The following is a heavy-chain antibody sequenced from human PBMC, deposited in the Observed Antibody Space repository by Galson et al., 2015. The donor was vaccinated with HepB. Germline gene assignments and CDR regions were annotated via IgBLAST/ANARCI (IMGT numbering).Heavy chain of an antibody. J-gene: IGHJ3*02. V-gene: IGHV3-48*02. CDR2: ISSSSSTI. CDR3: AREDTMIVEESAFDI. D-gene: IGHD3-22*01. Sequence: SLRLSCAASGFTFSSYSMNWVRQAPGKGLEWVLYISSSSSTIYYADSVKGRFTISRDNAKNSLYLQMNSLRDEDTAVYYCAREDTMIVEESAFDIWGQGTMVTVSS. CDR1: GFTFSSYS.